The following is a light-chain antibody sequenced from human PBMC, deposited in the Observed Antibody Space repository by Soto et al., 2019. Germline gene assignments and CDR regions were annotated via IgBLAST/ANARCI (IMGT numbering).Light chain of an antibody. CDR3: QTWGTGTVV. V-gene: IGLV4-69*01. CDR2: LNSDGSH. J-gene: IGLJ2*01. Sequence: QLVLTQSPSASASLGASVKLTCTLSSGHSSYAIAWHQQQPEKGPRYWMKLNSDGSHSKGDGIPDRFSGSSSGAERYLTISSRQSEDEADYYCQTWGTGTVVFGGGTKVTVL. CDR1: SGHSSYA.